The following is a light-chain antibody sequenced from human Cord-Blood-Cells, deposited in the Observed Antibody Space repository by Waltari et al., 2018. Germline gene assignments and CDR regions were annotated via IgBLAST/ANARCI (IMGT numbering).Light chain of an antibody. CDR3: QQFNSYPLG. V-gene: IGKV1-13*02. Sequence: AIQLTQSPSSLSASVGDRVTITCRSSQGISSALASYQQKPGKAPKLLIYDASSLESGVPSRFSGSGSGTDFTLTISSLQPEDFATYYCQQFNSYPLGFGGGTKVEIK. J-gene: IGKJ4*01. CDR1: QGISSA. CDR2: DAS.